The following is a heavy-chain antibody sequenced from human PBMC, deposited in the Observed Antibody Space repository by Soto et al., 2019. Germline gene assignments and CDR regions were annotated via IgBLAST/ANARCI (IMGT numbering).Heavy chain of an antibody. CDR3: ARGGGVRGIQSSYYYGMDV. Sequence: PVEVSWEARGGTFRSYASSWVRQAPGHGLEWMGGIILIFGTANDAQKFQGRVTITADESTSTAYMELSSLRHEDTAVYYCARGGGVRGIQSSYYYGMDVWGQRPTVPVSS. J-gene: IGHJ6*02. CDR1: GGTFRSYA. CDR2: IILIFGTA. D-gene: IGHD3-10*01. V-gene: IGHV1-69*13.